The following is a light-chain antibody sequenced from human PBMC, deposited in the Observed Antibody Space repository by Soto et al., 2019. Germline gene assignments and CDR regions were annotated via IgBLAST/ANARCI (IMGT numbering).Light chain of an antibody. CDR2: EVS. J-gene: IGLJ1*01. CDR1: SSDVGAYNY. CDR3: TSYAGTYSFFYV. V-gene: IGLV2-8*01. Sequence: QSALTQPPSASGSPGQSVTLPCTGTSSDVGAYNYVSWYQQLPGKAPKLIIYEVSKRPSGVPDRFSGSKSGNTASLTVSGLQAEDEADYYCTSYAGTYSFFYVFGTGTKVTVL.